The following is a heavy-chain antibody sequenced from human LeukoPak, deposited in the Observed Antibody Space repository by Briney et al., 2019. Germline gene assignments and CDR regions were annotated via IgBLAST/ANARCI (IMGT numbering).Heavy chain of an antibody. CDR2: ISSSSSYI. Sequence: PGGSLRLSCAASGFTFSSYSMNWDRQAPGKGLEWVSSISSSSSYIYYADSVKGRFTISRDNAKNSLYLQMNSLRAEDTAVYYCARVGGGSDYYYYGMDVWGQGTTVTVSS. CDR1: GFTFSSYS. D-gene: IGHD2-15*01. V-gene: IGHV3-21*01. J-gene: IGHJ6*02. CDR3: ARVGGGSDYYYYGMDV.